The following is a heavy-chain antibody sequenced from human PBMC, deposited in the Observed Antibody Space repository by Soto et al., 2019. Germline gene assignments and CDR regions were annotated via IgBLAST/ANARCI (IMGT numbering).Heavy chain of an antibody. V-gene: IGHV3-23*01. CDR3: AKVTWFGESIYYYYYMDV. CDR2: ISGSGGST. J-gene: IGHJ6*03. D-gene: IGHD3-10*01. CDR1: GFTFSSYA. Sequence: GGSLRLSCAASGFTFSSYAMSWVRQAPGKGLEWVSAISGSGGSTYYADSVKGRFTISRDNSKNTLYLQMNSLRAEDTAVYYCAKVTWFGESIYYYYYMDVWGKGTTVTVSS.